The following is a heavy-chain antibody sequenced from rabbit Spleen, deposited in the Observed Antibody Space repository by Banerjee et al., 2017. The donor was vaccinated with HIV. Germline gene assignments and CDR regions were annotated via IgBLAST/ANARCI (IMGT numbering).Heavy chain of an antibody. CDR1: GFSLFNYW. J-gene: IGHJ4*01. V-gene: IGHV1S40*01. CDR2: IYAGDGST. CDR3: ARGPSSYDYFNL. Sequence: QSLEESGGGLVKPGGTLTLTCKASGFSLFNYWMCWVRQAPGKGLDLIGCIYAGDGSTDYTNWVNGRFTFSKTSSTTVTLQMTSLTAADTATYFCARGPSSYDYFNLWGPGTLVTVS. D-gene: IGHD8-1*01.